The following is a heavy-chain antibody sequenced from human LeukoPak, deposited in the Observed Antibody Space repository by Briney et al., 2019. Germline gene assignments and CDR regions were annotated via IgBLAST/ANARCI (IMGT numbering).Heavy chain of an antibody. Sequence: SETLSLTCTVPGGSISSSSYYWGWIRQPPGKGLEWIGSIYYSGSTYYNPSLKSRVTISVDTSKNQFSLKLSSVTAADTAVYYCARTGIAAAGTGDYWGQGTLVTVSS. V-gene: IGHV4-39*07. CDR1: GGSISSSSYY. D-gene: IGHD6-13*01. CDR2: IYYSGST. J-gene: IGHJ4*02. CDR3: ARTGIAAAGTGDY.